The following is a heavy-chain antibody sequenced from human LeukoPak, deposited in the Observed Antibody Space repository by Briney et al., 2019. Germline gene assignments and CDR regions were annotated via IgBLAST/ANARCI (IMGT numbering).Heavy chain of an antibody. CDR2: ISSSSSYI. V-gene: IGHV3-21*01. Sequence: GMSLRLSCAASGFTFSSYSMNWVRQAPGKGLEWVSSISSSSSYIYYADSVKGRFTISRDNAKNSLHLQMNSLRAEDTAVYYCAQDSSGYYPYFDYWGQGTLVTVSS. CDR1: GFTFSSYS. J-gene: IGHJ4*02. CDR3: AQDSSGYYPYFDY. D-gene: IGHD3-22*01.